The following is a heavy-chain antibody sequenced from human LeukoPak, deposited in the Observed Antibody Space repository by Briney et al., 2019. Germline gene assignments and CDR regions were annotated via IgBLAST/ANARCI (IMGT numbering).Heavy chain of an antibody. CDR1: GFTFSSYW. J-gene: IGHJ4*02. CDR3: ATAASGRVLDY. CDR2: IKQEGSEK. V-gene: IGHV3-7*05. D-gene: IGHD6-13*01. Sequence: GRSLRLSCAASGFTFSSYWMTWVRQAPGKGLEWVAKIKQEGSEKYYVDSVKGRFTISRDNAKNSMYLQMNSLRAEDTAVYYCATAASGRVLDYWGLGTLVTVSS.